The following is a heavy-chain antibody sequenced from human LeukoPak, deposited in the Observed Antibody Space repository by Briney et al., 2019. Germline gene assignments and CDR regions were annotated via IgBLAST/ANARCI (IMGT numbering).Heavy chain of an antibody. J-gene: IGHJ4*02. CDR3: ARHGSGWYYFDY. V-gene: IGHV4-39*01. D-gene: IGHD6-19*01. Sequence: PSETLSLTCTVSGGSISSSSYYWGWIRQPPGKGLGWIGSIYYSGSTYYNPSLKSRVTISVDTSKNQFSLKLSSVTAADTAVYYCARHGSGWYYFDYWGQGTLFTVSS. CDR1: GGSISSSSYY. CDR2: IYYSGST.